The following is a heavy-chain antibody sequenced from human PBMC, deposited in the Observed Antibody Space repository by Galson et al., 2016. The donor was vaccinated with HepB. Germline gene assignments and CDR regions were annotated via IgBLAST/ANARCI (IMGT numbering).Heavy chain of an antibody. CDR1: GYTFTTYG. CDR3: ARADYYVSSGYFGAFDI. D-gene: IGHD3-22*01. V-gene: IGHV1-18*01. Sequence: SVKVSCKASGYTFTTYGITWVRQAPGQGLEWMGRISAYNGNTNYAQKLQGRVTMTTDTSTSTAYVELRSLRSDDTAVYFCARADYYVSSGYFGAFDIWGQGTMVTVSS. J-gene: IGHJ3*02. CDR2: ISAYNGNT.